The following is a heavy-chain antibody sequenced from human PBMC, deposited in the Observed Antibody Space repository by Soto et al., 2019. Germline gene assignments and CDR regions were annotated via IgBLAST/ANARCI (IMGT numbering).Heavy chain of an antibody. Sequence: QLQLQESGPRLVKPSETLSLTCTVSGGSISSSSYYWGWIRQPPGKGLEWIGSIYYSGSTYYNPSLKSRVTISVDTSKNQFSLKLSSVTAADTAVYYCVSYCSSTSCYSYYMDVWGKGTTVTVSS. CDR1: GGSISSSSYY. D-gene: IGHD2-2*02. V-gene: IGHV4-39*01. CDR2: IYYSGST. J-gene: IGHJ6*03. CDR3: VSYCSSTSCYSYYMDV.